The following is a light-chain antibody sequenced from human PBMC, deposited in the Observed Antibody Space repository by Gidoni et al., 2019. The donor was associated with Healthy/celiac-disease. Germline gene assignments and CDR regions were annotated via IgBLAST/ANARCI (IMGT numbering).Light chain of an antibody. CDR1: QGISSY. CDR3: KQDYSYPWT. Sequence: AIRMTQSPSSFSASTGDGVTITCRASQGISSYLAWYQQKPGKAPKLLIYAAATLQSGVPSRFSGSGYGTDFTLTISCLQSEDFATYYCKQDYSYPWTFGQGTKVEIK. V-gene: IGKV1-8*01. J-gene: IGKJ1*01. CDR2: AAA.